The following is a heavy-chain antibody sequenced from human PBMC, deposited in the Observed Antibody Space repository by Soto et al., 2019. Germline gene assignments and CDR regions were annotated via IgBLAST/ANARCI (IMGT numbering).Heavy chain of an antibody. V-gene: IGHV3-74*01. CDR1: GFTFNDYW. J-gene: IGHJ3*01. Sequence: EVQLVESEGGLVQRGGSLRLSCADSGFTFNDYWMHSVRQAPGQGLVWVSHIHSDGRTTTYADSVKGRCTISRDNEKNMLYLRMNGVRAEDTAVYYCVRGDKGGFDLWGQGTPVTVSS. CDR2: IHSDGRTT. D-gene: IGHD2-21*02. CDR3: VRGDKGGFDL.